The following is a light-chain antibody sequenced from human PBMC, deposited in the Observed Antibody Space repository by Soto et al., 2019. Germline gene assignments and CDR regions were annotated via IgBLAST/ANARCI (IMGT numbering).Light chain of an antibody. CDR2: EVT. CDR3: SSYSSSGTLFV. Sequence: QSALTQPASVSGSPGQSITVSCTGTSSDVGGHNYVSWFQQHPGQAPKLLIYEVTTRPSGVSTRFSGSKSGNTASLTISGLQAEDKADYHCSSYSSSGTLFVFGTGTKVTVL. CDR1: SSDVGGHNY. V-gene: IGLV2-14*01. J-gene: IGLJ1*01.